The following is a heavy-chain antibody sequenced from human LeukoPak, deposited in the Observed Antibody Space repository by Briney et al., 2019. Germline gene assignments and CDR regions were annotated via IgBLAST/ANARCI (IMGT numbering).Heavy chain of an antibody. V-gene: IGHV4-59*02. CDR2: IYYSGST. D-gene: IGHD3-3*01. CDR1: GGSVTRNY. Sequence: SETLSLTCTVSGGSVTRNYWSWLRQPPGKGLEWIGYIYYSGSTNYSPSLKSRVTISVDTSKNQFSLKLSSVTAADTAVYYCARVGILRFPSNWFDPWGQGTLVTVSS. CDR3: ARVGILRFPSNWFDP. J-gene: IGHJ5*02.